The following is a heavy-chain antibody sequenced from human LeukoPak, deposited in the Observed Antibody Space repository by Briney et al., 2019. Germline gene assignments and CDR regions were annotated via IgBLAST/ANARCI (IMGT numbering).Heavy chain of an antibody. CDR3: AKDLMITVVTGGAFDV. CDR2: ISGSGGST. J-gene: IGHJ3*01. V-gene: IGHV3-23*01. D-gene: IGHD3-16*01. CDR1: GFTFSSYA. Sequence: QPGGSLRLSCAASGFTFSSYAMSWVRQAPGKGLEWVSAISGSGGSTYYADSVKGRFTISRDNSKNTLYLQMNSLRAEDTAVYYCAKDLMITVVTGGAFDVWGRGTMVTVSS.